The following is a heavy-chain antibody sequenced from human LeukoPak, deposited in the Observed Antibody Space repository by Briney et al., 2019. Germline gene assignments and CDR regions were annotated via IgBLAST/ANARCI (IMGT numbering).Heavy chain of an antibody. V-gene: IGHV4-39*01. J-gene: IGHJ4*02. CDR2: IYYSGST. CDR3: ASYDFQALTSDY. D-gene: IGHD3-3*01. Sequence: SETLSPTCTVSGGSISSSSYYWGWIRQPPGTGLEWIGSIYYSGSTYYNPSLKSRVTISVDTSKNQSSLKLSSVTAADTAVYYCASYDFQALTSDYWGQGTLVTVSS. CDR1: GGSISSSSYY.